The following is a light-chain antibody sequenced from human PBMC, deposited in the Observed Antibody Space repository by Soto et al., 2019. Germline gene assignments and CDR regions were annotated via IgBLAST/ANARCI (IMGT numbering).Light chain of an antibody. CDR2: AAS. Sequence: DVQMTQSPSSLSASVGDSLTLTCRASQTVTSYLNWYQQKPGKAPKLLIYAASTLQSGVPSRFSGSGSGTEFTLTIISLQPEDFATYFCQQFKSGTWTFGQGTKVEVK. J-gene: IGKJ1*01. CDR1: QTVTSY. CDR3: QQFKSGTWT. V-gene: IGKV1-39*01.